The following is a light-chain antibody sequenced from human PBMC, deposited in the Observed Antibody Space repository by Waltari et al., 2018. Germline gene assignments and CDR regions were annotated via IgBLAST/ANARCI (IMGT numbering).Light chain of an antibody. Sequence: DVVMTQSPLSLPVTLGQQASISCRSRQSLVHRDGNTSLAWFQQRPGLSPRRLIHKVSNRDSAVPDRFSGSGSGTDFTLKISRVEAEDLGVYYCMQGTHWPYTFGQGTKVEIK. CDR2: KVS. V-gene: IGKV2-30*02. J-gene: IGKJ2*01. CDR3: MQGTHWPYT. CDR1: QSLVHRDGNTS.